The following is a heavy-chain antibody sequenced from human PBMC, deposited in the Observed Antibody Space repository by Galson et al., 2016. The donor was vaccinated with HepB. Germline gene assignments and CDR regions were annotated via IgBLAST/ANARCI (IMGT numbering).Heavy chain of an antibody. CDR2: ISASGGST. V-gene: IGHV3-23*01. Sequence: SLRLSCAASGFTLSTYGMNWVRQAPGKGLEWVSGISASGGSTDYADSVKGRFTISRDTSKNTLYLQMNSLRVDDTAVYYCAKAGSTWYFDYWGQGTLVTVSS. D-gene: IGHD6-13*01. J-gene: IGHJ4*02. CDR1: GFTLSTYG. CDR3: AKAGSTWYFDY.